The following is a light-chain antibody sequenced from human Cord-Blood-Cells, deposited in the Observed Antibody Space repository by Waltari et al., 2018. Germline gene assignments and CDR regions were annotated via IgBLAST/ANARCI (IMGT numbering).Light chain of an antibody. Sequence: DIQMTQSPSTLSASVGDRVTITCRASHSISSWLAWYQQKPGKAPKLLIYDASSLDSGVPSRFRCSGSGTEFTLTISSLQPDDFATYYGQQYNSYWTFGQGTKVEIK. CDR2: DAS. CDR1: HSISSW. V-gene: IGKV1-5*01. J-gene: IGKJ1*01. CDR3: QQYNSYWT.